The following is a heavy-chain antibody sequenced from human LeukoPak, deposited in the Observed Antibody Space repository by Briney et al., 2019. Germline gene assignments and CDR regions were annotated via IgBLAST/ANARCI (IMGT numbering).Heavy chain of an antibody. Sequence: GASVKVSCKASGYIFSNYDISWVRQAPGQRLEWMGWISAYNGNTNYAQKLQGRVTMTTDTSTSTAYMELRSLRSDDTAVYYCARDNWRSSGWYEDAFDIWGQGTMVTVSS. V-gene: IGHV1-18*01. J-gene: IGHJ3*02. CDR3: ARDNWRSSGWYEDAFDI. CDR1: GYIFSNYD. CDR2: ISAYNGNT. D-gene: IGHD6-19*01.